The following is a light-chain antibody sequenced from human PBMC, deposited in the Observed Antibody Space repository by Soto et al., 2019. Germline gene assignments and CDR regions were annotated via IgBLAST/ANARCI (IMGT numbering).Light chain of an antibody. CDR2: GAS. CDR3: QQSHSTPLT. CDR1: QSISSY. J-gene: IGKJ4*01. V-gene: IGKV1-39*01. Sequence: DLQMTQSPSSLSASVGDRVTITCRASQSISSYLNWYQQKPGKAPKVLISGASSLQSGVPFRFSGSGSGTDFTLTISSLQFEDFASYYCQQSHSTPLTFGGGTKVEIK.